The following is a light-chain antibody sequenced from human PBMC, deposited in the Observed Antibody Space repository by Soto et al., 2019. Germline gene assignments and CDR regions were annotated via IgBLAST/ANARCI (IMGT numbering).Light chain of an antibody. V-gene: IGKV3-15*01. CDR1: EGVSRN. CDR2: NAA. Sequence: ETLLTQSPATLSVSPGDRVTLSCRANEGVSRNLAWYQQKPGQAPRLLIYNAAIRATGIAARFSGSGSGTEFTLTISGLQSADFAIYYCQQYNNCYSFGQGTKLEIK. CDR3: QQYNNCYS. J-gene: IGKJ2*03.